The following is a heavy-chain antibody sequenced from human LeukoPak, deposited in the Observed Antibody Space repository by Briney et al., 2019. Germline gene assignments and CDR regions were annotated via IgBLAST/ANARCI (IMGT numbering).Heavy chain of an antibody. CDR2: ISGSGGST. CDR3: AKDQRDNYYDNSGYYYYFDY. D-gene: IGHD3-22*01. Sequence: PGGSLRLSCAASGFTFSSYAMSWVRQAPGKGLEWVSAISGSGGSTYYGDSVKGRFTISRDNSKNTLYLEMNSLRAEDTAVYYCAKDQRDNYYDNSGYYYYFDYWGQGTLVTVSS. J-gene: IGHJ4*02. V-gene: IGHV3-23*01. CDR1: GFTFSSYA.